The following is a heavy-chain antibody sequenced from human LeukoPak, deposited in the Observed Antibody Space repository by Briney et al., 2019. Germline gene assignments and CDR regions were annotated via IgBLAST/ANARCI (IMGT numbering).Heavy chain of an antibody. CDR1: GFTFSSYI. Sequence: GGSLRLSCAASGFTFSSYIMNWVRQAPGKGLEWVSYIGSSSSTMYYADSVKGRFTISRDNAKNSLYLQMNSLRAEDTAVYYCARSNRYFGGAYFDYWGQGTLVTVSS. V-gene: IGHV3-48*04. CDR3: ARSNRYFGGAYFDY. CDR2: IGSSSSTM. J-gene: IGHJ4*02. D-gene: IGHD3-9*01.